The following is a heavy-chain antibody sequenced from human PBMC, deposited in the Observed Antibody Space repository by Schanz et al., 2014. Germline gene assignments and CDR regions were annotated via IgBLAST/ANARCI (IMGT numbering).Heavy chain of an antibody. Sequence: QVQLVESGGGVVQFGRSLRLSCVASGFTFSSYWMHWVRQVPGKGLEWVSAMSYDGSIKYYGDSVKGRFTISRDNSKNTLYLHMNTLRSEDTAVYYCAKDSTHIDIVLVPTAIDYWGQGTLVTVSS. D-gene: IGHD2-2*01. J-gene: IGHJ4*02. CDR3: AKDSTHIDIVLVPTAIDY. CDR2: MSYDGSIK. V-gene: IGHV3-30*18. CDR1: GFTFSSYW.